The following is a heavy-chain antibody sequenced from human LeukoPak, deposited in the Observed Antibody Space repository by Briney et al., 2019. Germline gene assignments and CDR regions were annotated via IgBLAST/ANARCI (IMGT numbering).Heavy chain of an antibody. CDR3: AKAPYSSGWPDY. Sequence: GGSLRLSCAASGFTFSSYEMNWVRQAPGKGLEWVSYISSSGSTIYYADSVKGRFTISRDNAKNSLYLQMNSLRAEDTALYYCAKAPYSSGWPDYWGQGTLVTVSS. D-gene: IGHD6-19*01. CDR2: ISSSGSTI. CDR1: GFTFSSYE. V-gene: IGHV3-48*03. J-gene: IGHJ4*02.